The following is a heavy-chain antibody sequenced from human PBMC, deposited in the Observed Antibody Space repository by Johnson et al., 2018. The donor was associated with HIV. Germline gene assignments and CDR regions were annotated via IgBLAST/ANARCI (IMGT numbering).Heavy chain of an antibody. V-gene: IGHV3-66*01. CDR2: IYSGGST. D-gene: IGHD6-13*01. CDR1: GFTVSNNY. CDR3: AGEPGIAAAGNEMINALYI. Sequence: VQLVESGGGLVQSGGSLILSCGASGFTVSNNYMNWVRQAPGKGLEWVSVIYSGGSTYYADSVKGRFTISRDNAKNSLYRQMNSLRAEDTAVYYCAGEPGIAAAGNEMINALYIWGQGTMVTVSS. J-gene: IGHJ3*02.